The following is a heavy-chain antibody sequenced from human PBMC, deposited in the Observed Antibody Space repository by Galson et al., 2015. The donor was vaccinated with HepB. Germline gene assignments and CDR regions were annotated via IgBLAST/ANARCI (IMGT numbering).Heavy chain of an antibody. J-gene: IGHJ6*02. CDR3: ARVKTSDCSSGRCFQRPYFYYYALDV. Sequence: SLRLSCAASGFTFSNYAMRWVRQAPGKGLEWVALIVYDGSNKYYADSVTGRFSISRDNSKNTLYLQLDSLRAEDTAVYYCARVKTSDCSSGRCFQRPYFYYYALDVWGQGTTVTVSS. V-gene: IGHV3-30*04. CDR1: GFTFSNYA. D-gene: IGHD2-15*01. CDR2: IVYDGSNK.